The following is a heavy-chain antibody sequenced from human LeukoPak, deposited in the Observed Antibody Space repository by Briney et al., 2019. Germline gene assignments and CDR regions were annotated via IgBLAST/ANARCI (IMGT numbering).Heavy chain of an antibody. D-gene: IGHD2-21*01. CDR1: GYTFTGYY. CDR2: INPNSGGT. CDR3: ARVRLIEYCGGDCYSSSYSYYMDV. V-gene: IGHV1-2*02. J-gene: IGHJ6*03. Sequence: ASVKVSCKASGYTFTGYYMHWVRQAPGRGLEWMGWINPNSGGTNYAQKFQGRVTMTRDTSISTAYMELSRLRSDDTAVYYCARVRLIEYCGGDCYSSSYSYYMDVWGKGTTVTVSS.